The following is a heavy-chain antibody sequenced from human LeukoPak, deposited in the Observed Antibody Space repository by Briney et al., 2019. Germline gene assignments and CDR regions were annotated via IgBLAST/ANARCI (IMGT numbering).Heavy chain of an antibody. CDR1: GGSISSSSYY. CDR2: IYYSGST. CDR3: ARPYSSSWPYYYYYYMDV. D-gene: IGHD6-13*01. Sequence: SETLSLTCTVSGGSISSSSYYWGWIRQPPGKGLEWIGSIYYSGSTYYNPSLKSRVTISVDTSKNQFSLKLSSVTAADTAVYYCARPYSSSWPYYYYYYMDVWGKGTTVTVSS. V-gene: IGHV4-39*01. J-gene: IGHJ6*03.